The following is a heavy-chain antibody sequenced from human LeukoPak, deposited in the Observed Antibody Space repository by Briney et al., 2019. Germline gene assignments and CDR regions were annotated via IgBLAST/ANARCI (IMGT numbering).Heavy chain of an antibody. CDR2: IAYNGDT. D-gene: IGHD5-24*01. CDR1: GGSITGYS. J-gene: IGHJ2*01. Sequence: SETLSLTCSVSGGSITGYSWHWIRQPPGRGLEWIGYIAYNGDTNYNSSLKSRLTMSVDTSNDQVSLSLSSVTAADTAVYYCARDRDGLRYFDRWGRGTLVTVSS. V-gene: IGHV4-59*01. CDR3: ARDRDGLRYFDR.